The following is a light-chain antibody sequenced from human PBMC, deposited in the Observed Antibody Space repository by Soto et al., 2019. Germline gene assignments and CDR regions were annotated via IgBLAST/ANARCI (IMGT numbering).Light chain of an antibody. CDR1: SSDVGGYNY. CDR2: EVS. J-gene: IGLJ1*01. CDR3: SSYAGSNHSPYV. Sequence: QSVLTQPPSGSGAPGQSLTISCTATSSDVGGYNYVSWYQQHPGKAPRLMSYEVSKRPSGVPDRFSGSKSGNTASLTVSGLQAEDEADYYCSSYAGSNHSPYVFGPGTTVTV. V-gene: IGLV2-8*01.